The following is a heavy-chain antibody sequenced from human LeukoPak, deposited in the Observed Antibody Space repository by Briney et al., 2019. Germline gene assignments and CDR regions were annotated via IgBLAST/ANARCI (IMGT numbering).Heavy chain of an antibody. J-gene: IGHJ1*01. CDR1: GFTFDDYT. Sequence: GGSLRLSCAASGFTFDDYTMHWVRQAPGKGLVWVSHINSDGSSTSYADSVKGRFTISRDNAKNIVYLQMNSLRVEDTAIYYCPQADFQHWGQGTLVTVSS. V-gene: IGHV3-74*01. CDR3: PQADFQH. CDR2: INSDGSST.